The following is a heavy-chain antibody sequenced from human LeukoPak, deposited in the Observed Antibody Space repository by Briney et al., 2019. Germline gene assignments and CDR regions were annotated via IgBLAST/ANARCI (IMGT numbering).Heavy chain of an antibody. Sequence: GGSLRLSCAASGFTFSSYGMHWVRQAPGKGLEWVAVISYDGSNKYYADSVKGRFTISRDNSKNTLYLQMNSLRAVDTAVYYCAKEFLYRPLHPLDYWGQGTLVTVSS. CDR2: ISYDGSNK. J-gene: IGHJ4*02. D-gene: IGHD3-16*02. CDR1: GFTFSSYG. V-gene: IGHV3-30*18. CDR3: AKEFLYRPLHPLDY.